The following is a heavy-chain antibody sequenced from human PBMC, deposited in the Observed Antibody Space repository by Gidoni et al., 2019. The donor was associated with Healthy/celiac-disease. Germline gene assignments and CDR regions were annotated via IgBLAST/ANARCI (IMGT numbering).Heavy chain of an antibody. CDR3: ARDFDIAAAGYGFDY. CDR1: GGSISSYY. CDR2: IYTSGST. J-gene: IGHJ4*02. Sequence: QVQLQESGPGLVKPSETLSLTCTVSGGSISSYYWSWIRQPAGKGLEWIGRIYTSGSTNYNPSLKRRVTMSVDTSKHQFSLKLSSVTAAATAVYYCARDFDIAAAGYGFDYWGQGTLVTVSS. D-gene: IGHD6-13*01. V-gene: IGHV4-4*07.